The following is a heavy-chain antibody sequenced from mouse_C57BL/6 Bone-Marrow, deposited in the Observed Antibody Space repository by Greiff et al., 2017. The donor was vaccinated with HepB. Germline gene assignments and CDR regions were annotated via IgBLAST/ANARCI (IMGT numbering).Heavy chain of an antibody. CDR3: ARHYYGPYAMDY. Sequence: EVQLVESGGGLVKPGGSLKLSCAASGFTFSSYTMSWVRQTPEKRLEWVATISGGGGNTYYPDSVKGRFTISRDNAKNTLYLQMSSLRSEDTALYYCARHYYGPYAMDYWGQGTSVTVSS. CDR1: GFTFSSYT. V-gene: IGHV5-9*01. J-gene: IGHJ4*01. D-gene: IGHD1-2*01. CDR2: ISGGGGNT.